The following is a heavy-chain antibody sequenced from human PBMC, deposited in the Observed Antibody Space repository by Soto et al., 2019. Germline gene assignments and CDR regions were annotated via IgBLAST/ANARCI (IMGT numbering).Heavy chain of an antibody. CDR3: GRSDQPGPLIREEQGSDRDV. CDR2: ISFNSYYI. CDR1: GFPVSTYT. J-gene: IGHJ6*02. Sequence: GGSLILSCASSGFPVSTYTINFVRHARGKGRGCGSSISFNSYYIYYADSVKGGFTIAGDNAKNSLFLQMNSLSADDTAVYFGGRSDQPGPLIREEQGSDRDVWGPGTTVTVS. D-gene: IGHD2-2*01. V-gene: IGHV3-21*01.